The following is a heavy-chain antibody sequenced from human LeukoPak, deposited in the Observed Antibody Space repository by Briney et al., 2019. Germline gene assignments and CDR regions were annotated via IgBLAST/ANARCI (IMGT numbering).Heavy chain of an antibody. CDR1: GYTSTSYY. CDR3: ARDRGIAARPDQNFDY. D-gene: IGHD6-6*01. CDR2: INPSGGST. J-gene: IGHJ4*02. V-gene: IGHV1-46*01. Sequence: GASVKVSCKASGYTSTSYYMHWVRQAPGQGLEWMGIINPSGGSTSYAQKFQGRVTMTRDMSTSTVYMELSSLRSEDTAVYYCARDRGIAARPDQNFDYWGQGTLVTVSS.